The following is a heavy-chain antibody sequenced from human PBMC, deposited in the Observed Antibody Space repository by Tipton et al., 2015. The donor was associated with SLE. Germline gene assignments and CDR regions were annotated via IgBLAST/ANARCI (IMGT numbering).Heavy chain of an antibody. CDR2: IYYSGST. CDR3: ARVVGGLSGWYYFDY. V-gene: IGHV4-39*07. J-gene: IGHJ4*02. D-gene: IGHD6-19*01. CDR1: GGSISSSSYY. Sequence: TLSLTCTVSGGSISSSSYYWGWIRQPPGKGLEWIGSIYYSGSTYYNPSLKSRVTISVDTSKNQFSLKLSSVTAADTAVYYCARVVGGLSGWYYFDYWGQGTLVTVSS.